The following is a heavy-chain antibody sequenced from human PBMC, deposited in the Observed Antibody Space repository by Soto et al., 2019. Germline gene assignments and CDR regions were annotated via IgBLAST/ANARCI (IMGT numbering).Heavy chain of an antibody. CDR2: IDPSDSYT. J-gene: IGHJ6*02. CDR1: GYSFTNYW. D-gene: IGHD3-16*01. V-gene: IGHV5-10-1*01. Sequence: EVQLVQSGAEVKKPGESLRISCKGSGYSFTNYWISWVRQMPGKGLEWMGRIDPSDSYTNYSPSFQGHATISADKSISTAYLQWSSLKASDSAMYYCARHEGDAENFVYYGMYVWGQGTTVTVSS. CDR3: ARHEGDAENFVYYGMYV.